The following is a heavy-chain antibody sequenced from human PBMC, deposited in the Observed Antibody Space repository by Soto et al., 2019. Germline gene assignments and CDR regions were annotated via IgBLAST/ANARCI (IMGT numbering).Heavy chain of an antibody. CDR3: ARSRVVATIEGDY. D-gene: IGHD5-12*01. Sequence: QVQLVESGGGVVQPGRSRKLSCAPSEFTFSGNVMHWVGRAQAKGLEWGAVISNDGSNKYYADSVKGRFTISRDNSKNTLYLQMNSLRAEDTAVYYCARSRVVATIEGDYWGQGTLVTVSS. CDR2: ISNDGSNK. CDR1: EFTFSGNV. J-gene: IGHJ4*02. V-gene: IGHV3-30-3*01.